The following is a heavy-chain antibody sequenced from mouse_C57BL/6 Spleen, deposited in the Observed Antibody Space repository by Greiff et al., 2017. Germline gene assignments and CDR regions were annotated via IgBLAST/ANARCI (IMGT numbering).Heavy chain of an antibody. Sequence: EVQVVESEGGLVQPGSSMKLSCTASGFTFSDYYMAWVRQVPEKGLEWVANINYDGSSTYYLDSLKSRFIISRDNAKNILYLQMSSLKSEDTATYYCARGTGPYWYFDVWGTGTTVTVSS. CDR2: INYDGSST. V-gene: IGHV5-16*01. CDR1: GFTFSDYY. J-gene: IGHJ1*03. D-gene: IGHD4-1*01. CDR3: ARGTGPYWYFDV.